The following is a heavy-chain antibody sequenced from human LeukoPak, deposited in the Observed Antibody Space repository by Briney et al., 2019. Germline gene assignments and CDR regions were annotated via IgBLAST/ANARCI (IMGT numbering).Heavy chain of an antibody. D-gene: IGHD4-17*01. V-gene: IGHV3-9*01. CDR3: AKLEGDYGDFLDY. CDR2: ISWNSGSI. Sequence: GGSLRLSCAASGFTFDDYAMRWVRQAPGKGLEWVSGISWNSGSIGYADSVKGRFTISRDNAKNSLYLQMNSLRAEDTALYYCAKLEGDYGDFLDYWGQGTLVTVSS. J-gene: IGHJ4*02. CDR1: GFTFDDYA.